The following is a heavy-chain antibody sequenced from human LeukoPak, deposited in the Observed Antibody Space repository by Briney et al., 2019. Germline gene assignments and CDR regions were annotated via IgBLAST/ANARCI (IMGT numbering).Heavy chain of an antibody. V-gene: IGHV4-34*01. CDR1: GFTFTSYS. D-gene: IGHD2-2*01. J-gene: IGHJ4*02. CDR2: INHSGSS. Sequence: PGGSLRLSCAASGFTFTSYSMNWVRQAPGKGLEWIGEINHSGSSNFNPSLKRRVTISIDTSKNQFALKLSSVTAADTAMYFCARGGPAAYFDYWGQGTLVTVSS. CDR3: ARGGPAAYFDY.